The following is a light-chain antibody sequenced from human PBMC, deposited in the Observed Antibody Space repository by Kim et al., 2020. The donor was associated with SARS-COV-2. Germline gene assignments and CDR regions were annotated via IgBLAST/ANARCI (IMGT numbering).Light chain of an antibody. J-gene: IGLJ2*01. V-gene: IGLV2-14*01. Sequence: QSALTQPASVSGSPGQSITISCTGTSSDVGGHNYVSWYQQHPGKAPKLMIYDVSKRPSGVSNRFSGSKSGNTASLTISGLQAEDEADYYCSSYTSSSTYVVFGGGTQLTVL. CDR2: DVS. CDR1: SSDVGGHNY. CDR3: SSYTSSSTYVV.